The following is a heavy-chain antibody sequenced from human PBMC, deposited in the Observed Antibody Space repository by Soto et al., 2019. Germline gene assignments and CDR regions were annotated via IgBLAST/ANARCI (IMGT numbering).Heavy chain of an antibody. D-gene: IGHD2-8*02. J-gene: IGHJ5*02. CDR1: GDSSSTYY. CDR2: INYSGRS. Sequence: QVQLQESGPGLVKSSETLSLTCSVSGDSSSTYYWGWIRQPPGKGLEWIGYINYSGRSNHNPSLKSPLSLSVDPSKNQVSLKLTSVTAADTAVYYCARSYCADSVSCNWFDPWGQGNLVVVSS. CDR3: ARSYCADSVSCNWFDP. V-gene: IGHV4-59*01.